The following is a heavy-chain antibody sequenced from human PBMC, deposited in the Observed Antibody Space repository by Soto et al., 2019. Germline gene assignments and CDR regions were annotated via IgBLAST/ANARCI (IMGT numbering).Heavy chain of an antibody. CDR1: GGSISSYY. CDR2: IYYSGST. J-gene: IGHJ4*02. V-gene: IGHV4-59*01. D-gene: IGHD5-12*01. Sequence: ASETLSLTCTVSGGSISSYYLSWIRQPPGKGLEWIGYIYYSGSTNYNPSLKSRVTISVDTSKNQFSLKLSSVTAADTAVYYCARGKDIVATDFDYWGQGTLVTVSS. CDR3: ARGKDIVATDFDY.